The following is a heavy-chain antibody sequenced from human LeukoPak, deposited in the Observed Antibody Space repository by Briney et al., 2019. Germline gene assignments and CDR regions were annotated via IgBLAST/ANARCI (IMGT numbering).Heavy chain of an antibody. V-gene: IGHV3-21*04. CDR3: ANLGPYYYDSSGYN. CDR2: ISRSSDYI. D-gene: IGHD3-22*01. J-gene: IGHJ4*02. CDR1: GFTVSDYG. Sequence: GGSLRLSCGASGFTVSDYGMQWVRQAPGKGLEWVSFISRSSDYIYYADSVKGRFTVSRDNAKNSLYLQMNSLRAEDTAVYYCANLGPYYYDSSGYNWGQGTLVTVSS.